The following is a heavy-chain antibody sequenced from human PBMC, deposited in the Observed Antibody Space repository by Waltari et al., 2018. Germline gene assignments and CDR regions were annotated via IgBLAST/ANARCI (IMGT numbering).Heavy chain of an antibody. J-gene: IGHJ6*02. D-gene: IGHD3-3*01. CDR3: ARDLGELRFYLNHYGMDV. Sequence: QVQLVQSGAEVKKPGSSVKVSCKASGGTFSSYAISWVRQAPGQGLEWMGGIIPIFGTANYAQKFQGRVTITADESTSTAYMELSSLRSEDTAVYYCARDLGELRFYLNHYGMDVWGQGTTVTVSS. CDR1: GGTFSSYA. CDR2: IIPIFGTA. V-gene: IGHV1-69*01.